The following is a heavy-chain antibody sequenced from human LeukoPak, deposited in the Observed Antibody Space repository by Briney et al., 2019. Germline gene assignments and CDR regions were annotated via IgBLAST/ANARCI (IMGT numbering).Heavy chain of an antibody. CDR2: ISDSGGST. J-gene: IGHJ4*02. D-gene: IGHD4-17*01. V-gene: IGHV3-23*01. Sequence: GGSLRLSCVASGFTFSDYAMSWVRQAPGKGLEWVSGISDSGGSTYYADSVKGRCTISRDNSKNTLYLQMNSLRAEDTAVYYCAKDYGDYEGYWGQGTLVTVSS. CDR1: GFTFSDYA. CDR3: AKDYGDYEGY.